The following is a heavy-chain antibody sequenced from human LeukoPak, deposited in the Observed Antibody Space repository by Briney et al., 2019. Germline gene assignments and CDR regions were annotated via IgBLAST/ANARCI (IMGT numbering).Heavy chain of an antibody. CDR2: INHSGST. V-gene: IGHV4-34*01. Sequence: SETLSLTCAVYGGSFSGYYWSWIRQPPGKGLEWIGEINHSGSTNYNPSLKSRVTISVDTSKNQFSLKLSSVTAADTAVYYCAREDREMATSPTNYYYYYYMDVWGKGTTVTVSS. CDR1: GGSFSGYY. CDR3: AREDREMATSPTNYYYYYYMDV. J-gene: IGHJ6*03. D-gene: IGHD5-24*01.